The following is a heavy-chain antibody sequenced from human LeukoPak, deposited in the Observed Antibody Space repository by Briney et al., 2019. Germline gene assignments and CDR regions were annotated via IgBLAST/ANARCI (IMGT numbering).Heavy chain of an antibody. V-gene: IGHV3-21*04. CDR2: ISSSSTYI. J-gene: IGHJ3*02. D-gene: IGHD1-26*01. CDR1: GFTFGDYA. CDR3: ARGELLLDAFDI. Sequence: GGSLRLSCAASGFTFGDYAMNWVRQAPGKGLEWVSSISSSSTYIYYADSLKGRFTISRDDAKNSLYLQMNSLRAEDTAVYYCARGELLLDAFDIWGQGTMVTVSS.